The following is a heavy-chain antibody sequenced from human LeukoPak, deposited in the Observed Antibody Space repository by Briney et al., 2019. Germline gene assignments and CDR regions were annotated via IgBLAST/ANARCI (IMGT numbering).Heavy chain of an antibody. CDR2: ISGSGGST. Sequence: SGGSLRLSCAASGFTFSSYAMSWVRHAPGKGLEWVSDISGSGGSTYYADSVKGRFTISRDNAKNSLYLQMSSLRAEDTAVYYCARDVESGSYHPWGQGTLVTVSS. D-gene: IGHD3-10*01. CDR1: GFTFSSYA. J-gene: IGHJ5*02. V-gene: IGHV3-23*01. CDR3: ARDVESGSYHP.